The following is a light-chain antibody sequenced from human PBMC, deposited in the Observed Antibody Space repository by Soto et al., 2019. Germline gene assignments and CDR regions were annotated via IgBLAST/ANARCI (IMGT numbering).Light chain of an antibody. CDR1: QSVFIW. V-gene: IGKV1-5*01. CDR3: QQYSANPFT. J-gene: IGKJ2*01. Sequence: DLQLTQSPSTLSASVGDRVTITCRASQSVFIWLAWYQQKPGRAPELLIFAGTDLECGVPLRFSGDRSRTEIPLTHLSLQRDEYAKYYHQQYSANPFTFGQGTKLE. CDR2: AGT.